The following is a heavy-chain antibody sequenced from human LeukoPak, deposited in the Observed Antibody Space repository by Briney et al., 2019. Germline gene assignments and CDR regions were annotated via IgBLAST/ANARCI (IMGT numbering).Heavy chain of an antibody. CDR2: IFIDGTT. CDR1: GFTVSSNY. D-gene: IGHD1-26*01. V-gene: IGHV3-53*01. J-gene: IGHJ4*02. Sequence: PRGSLRLSCAASGFTVSSNYMSWVRQAPGKGLEWVSVIFIDGTTYYADSVKGRFPISRDNSKNTLYLQMNSLRLEDTAVYYCARREYWGQGTLVTVSS. CDR3: ARREY.